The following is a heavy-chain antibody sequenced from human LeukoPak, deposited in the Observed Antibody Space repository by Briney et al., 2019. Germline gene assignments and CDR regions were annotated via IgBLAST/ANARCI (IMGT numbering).Heavy chain of an antibody. J-gene: IGHJ5*02. CDR3: ARADRLDGGPYLIGP. CDR2: SNPNSGGT. Sequence: RASVRLSCTPSVYTFTDYYIHCGPQAPGQRLEWMGGSNPNSGGTSSAQKFQGRVTMTRDTSITTVYMEVSWLTSDDTAIYYCARADRLDGGPYLIGPWGQGTLVTISS. D-gene: IGHD2-21*01. V-gene: IGHV1-2*02. CDR1: VYTFTDYY.